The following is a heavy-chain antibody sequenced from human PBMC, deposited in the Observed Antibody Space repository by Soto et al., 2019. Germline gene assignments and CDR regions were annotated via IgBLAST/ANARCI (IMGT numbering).Heavy chain of an antibody. CDR2: IYWDDDK. CDR1: GFSLSTSGVG. V-gene: IGHV2-5*02. Sequence: QITLKESGPTLVKPTQTLTLTCTFSGFSLSTSGVGVGWIRQPPGKALEWLALIYWDDDKRYSPALKSRLTITKDTAKNQVVLTMTNMDPVDTATYYCAHRPSYCSGGSCYSGFDYWGQGTLVTVSS. J-gene: IGHJ4*02. CDR3: AHRPSYCSGGSCYSGFDY. D-gene: IGHD2-15*01.